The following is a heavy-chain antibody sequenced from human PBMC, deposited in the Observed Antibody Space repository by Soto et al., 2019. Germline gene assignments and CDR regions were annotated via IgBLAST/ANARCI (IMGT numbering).Heavy chain of an antibody. J-gene: IGHJ4*02. CDR3: ARGRYGDY. V-gene: IGHV1-18*01. Sequence: QVHLVQSGAEVKKPGASVKVSCKGSGYGFTTYGITWVRQAPGQGLEWMAWISAHNGNTNYAQKLQGRVTVTRDTSTSTGYRELRSLRSDDTAVYYCARGRYGDYWGQGALVTVSS. CDR1: GYGFTTYG. D-gene: IGHD1-1*01. CDR2: ISAHNGNT.